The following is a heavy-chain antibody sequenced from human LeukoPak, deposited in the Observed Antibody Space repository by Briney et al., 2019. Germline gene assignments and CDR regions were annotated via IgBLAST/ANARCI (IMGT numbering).Heavy chain of an antibody. D-gene: IGHD2-15*01. CDR1: GFTFSSYG. CDR3: AKARTYCSGGSCSQYYFDY. CDR2: IRHDGSNK. J-gene: IGHJ4*02. V-gene: IGHV3-30*02. Sequence: GGSLRLTCAASGFTFSSYGMHWVRQAPGKGLEWVAFIRHDGSNKYYADSVKGRFTISRDNSKNTLYLQMNSLRAEDTAVYYCAKARTYCSGGSCSQYYFDYWGQGTLVTVSS.